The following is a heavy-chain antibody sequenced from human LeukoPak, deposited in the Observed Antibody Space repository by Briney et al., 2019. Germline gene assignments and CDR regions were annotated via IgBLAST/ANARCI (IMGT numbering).Heavy chain of an antibody. CDR2: IYYSGST. D-gene: IGHD6-13*01. CDR3: ARDPPAAGTLGVD. V-gene: IGHV4-59*12. CDR1: GGSISSYY. Sequence: SETLSLTCTVSGGSISSYYWSWIRQPPGKGLEWIGYIYYSGSTNYNPSLKSRVTMSVDTSKNQFSLKLSSVTAADTAVYYCARDPPAAGTLGVDWGQGTLVTVSS. J-gene: IGHJ4*02.